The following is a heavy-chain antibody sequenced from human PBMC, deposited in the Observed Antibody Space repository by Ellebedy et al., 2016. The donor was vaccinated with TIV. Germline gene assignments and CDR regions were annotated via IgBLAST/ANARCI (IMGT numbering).Heavy chain of an antibody. CDR1: GFTFSSYW. CDR3: ARDLRSNYYYYGMDV. D-gene: IGHD4-17*01. Sequence: GESLKISXAASGFTFSSYWMSWVRQAPGKGLEWVANIKQDGSEKYYVDSVKGRFTISRDNAKNSLYLQMNSLRAEDTAVYYCARDLRSNYYYYGMDVWGQGTTVTVSS. V-gene: IGHV3-7*03. J-gene: IGHJ6*02. CDR2: IKQDGSEK.